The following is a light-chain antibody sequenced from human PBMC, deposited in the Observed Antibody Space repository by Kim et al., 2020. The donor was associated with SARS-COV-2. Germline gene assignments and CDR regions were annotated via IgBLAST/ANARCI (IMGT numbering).Light chain of an antibody. CDR1: VSGDNG. CDR3: QVWATSNAHFV. Sequence: PGKTACTACGGDVSGDNGVHWYQQRPGQAPVLVSYEDTDRPSGIPERFSGSNSANTATLTVSRVEAGDEADYYCQVWATSNAHFVFGGGTQLTVL. CDR2: EDT. J-gene: IGLJ2*01. V-gene: IGLV3-21*01.